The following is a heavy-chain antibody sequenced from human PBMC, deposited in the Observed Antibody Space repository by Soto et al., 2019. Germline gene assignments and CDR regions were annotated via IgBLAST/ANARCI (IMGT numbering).Heavy chain of an antibody. CDR3: AKVYDSSGYYYGYYGMDV. CDR2: MNPNSGNT. J-gene: IGHJ6*02. D-gene: IGHD3-22*01. Sequence: ASFKVSCNASVYTFTSYDINWCRHATGPGLYWMGWMNPNSGNTGCAQKFQGRVTMTRNTSISTAYMELSSLRSEDTAVYYCAKVYDSSGYYYGYYGMDVWGQGTTVTVSS. V-gene: IGHV1-8*01. CDR1: VYTFTSYD.